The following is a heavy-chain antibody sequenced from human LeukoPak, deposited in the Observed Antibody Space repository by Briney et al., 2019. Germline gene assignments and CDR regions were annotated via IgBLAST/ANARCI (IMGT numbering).Heavy chain of an antibody. J-gene: IGHJ3*02. CDR2: IYYSGST. Sequence: SETLSLTCTVSGGSIRSYYWSWIRQPPGKGLEWIGYIYYSGSTNYNPSLKSRVTISVDTSKNQFSLKLSSVTAADTAVYYCARETGSVVTPFDIWGQGTMVTVSS. V-gene: IGHV4-59*01. D-gene: IGHD3-22*01. CDR3: ARETGSVVTPFDI. CDR1: GGSIRSYY.